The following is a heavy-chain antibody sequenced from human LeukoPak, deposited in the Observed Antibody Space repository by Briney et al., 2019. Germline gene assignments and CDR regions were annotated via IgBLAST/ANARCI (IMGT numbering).Heavy chain of an antibody. CDR3: ARHEEEDGYNAKTFDF. CDR1: GVSISSSNNF. V-gene: IGHV4-39*01. CDR2: MHYRGTT. Sequence: SATLSLTCTVSGVSISSSNNFWGWIRQPPGKWLEWIGSMHYRGTTYYIPSLKSRVTISVDTSKNQFSLKLSSVTAADTAVYYCARHEEEDGYNAKTFDFWGQGTLVTVSS. J-gene: IGHJ4*02. D-gene: IGHD5-24*01.